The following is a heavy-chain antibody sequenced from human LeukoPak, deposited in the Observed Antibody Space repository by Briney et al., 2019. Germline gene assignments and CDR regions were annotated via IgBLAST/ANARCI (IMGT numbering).Heavy chain of an antibody. CDR2: ISAYNGNT. J-gene: IGHJ6*03. D-gene: IGHD3-3*01. CDR1: GYTFTSYG. CDR3: ARLVYDFWSGYYIAQGSFYYYYYMDV. Sequence: GASVKVSCKASGYTFTSYGISWVRQAPGQGLEWMGWISAYNGNTNYAQKFQGRVTITRNTSISTAYMELSSLRSEDTAVYYCARLVYDFWSGYYIAQGSFYYYYYMDVWGKGTTVTVSS. V-gene: IGHV1-18*01.